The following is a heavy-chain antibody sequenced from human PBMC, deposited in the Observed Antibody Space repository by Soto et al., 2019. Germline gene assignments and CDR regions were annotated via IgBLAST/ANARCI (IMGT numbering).Heavy chain of an antibody. D-gene: IGHD6-19*01. Sequence: AGGSLRLSCAASGFTFSNAWMNWVRQAPGKGLEWVGRIKSKTDGGTTDYAAPVKGRFTISRDDSKNTLYLQMNSLKTEDTAVYYCTTDYDVSSGWYNYYYYYGMDVWGQGTTVTVSS. V-gene: IGHV3-15*07. J-gene: IGHJ6*02. CDR1: GFTFSNAW. CDR2: IKSKTDGGTT. CDR3: TTDYDVSSGWYNYYYYYGMDV.